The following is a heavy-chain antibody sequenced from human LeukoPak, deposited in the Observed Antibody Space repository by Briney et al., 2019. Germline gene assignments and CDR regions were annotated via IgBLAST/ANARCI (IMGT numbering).Heavy chain of an antibody. CDR3: ARLRFYDSTGYSPGHYMDV. V-gene: IGHV4-4*07. Sequence: PSETLSLTCTVSGGPIYSYYWSWIRQTAGKGLEWIGRLYPGVSPNYNPSLKSQVTMSVDTSKKQFALKLNTVTAADTAVYYCARLRFYDSTGYSPGHYMDVWGKGTTVTVSS. CDR1: GGPIYSYY. D-gene: IGHD3-22*01. J-gene: IGHJ6*03. CDR2: LYPGVSP.